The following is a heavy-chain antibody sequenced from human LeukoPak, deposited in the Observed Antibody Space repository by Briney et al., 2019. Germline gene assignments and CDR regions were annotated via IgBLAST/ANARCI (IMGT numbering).Heavy chain of an antibody. J-gene: IGHJ3*02. CDR3: ARLVDYDNSGDPDIFDI. V-gene: IGHV4-59*01. Sequence: SETLSLTCTVSGGSIRTYYWSWIRQPPGKGPEWMASINYSGRTKYNPSVQRRVTISPDTSKNLISLQLISMTAADTAAYYCARLVDYDNSGDPDIFDIWGQGTTVIVSS. CDR2: INYSGRT. D-gene: IGHD3-22*01. CDR1: GGSIRTYY.